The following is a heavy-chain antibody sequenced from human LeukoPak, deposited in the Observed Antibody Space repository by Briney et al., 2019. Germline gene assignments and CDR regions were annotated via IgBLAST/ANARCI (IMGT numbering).Heavy chain of an antibody. D-gene: IGHD6-19*01. Sequence: GSSVKVSCKASGGTFSSYAISWVRQPPGQGVEWMGRVIPILGIANYAQKFQGRVTITADKSTSTAYMELSSLRSEDTAVYYCARSPKIAVAGTDDAFDIWGQGKMVTVSS. CDR2: VIPILGIA. V-gene: IGHV1-69*04. CDR3: ARSPKIAVAGTDDAFDI. CDR1: GGTFSSYA. J-gene: IGHJ3*02.